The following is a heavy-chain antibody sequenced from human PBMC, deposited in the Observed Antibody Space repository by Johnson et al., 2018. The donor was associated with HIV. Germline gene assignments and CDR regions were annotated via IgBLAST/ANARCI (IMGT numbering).Heavy chain of an antibody. CDR3: ATDIVVVLAATATGAAFDI. V-gene: IGHV3-7*01. Sequence: VQLVESGGGLVQPGGSLRLSCAASGFTFSSYWMSWVRQAPGQGLEWVANIKEDGSEKYYVDSVKGRFSISRDNAKNSLYLHMNSLGAEDTAVYSCATDIVVVLAATATGAAFDIWGQGTMVTVSS. CDR1: GFTFSSYW. J-gene: IGHJ3*02. CDR2: IKEDGSEK. D-gene: IGHD2-15*01.